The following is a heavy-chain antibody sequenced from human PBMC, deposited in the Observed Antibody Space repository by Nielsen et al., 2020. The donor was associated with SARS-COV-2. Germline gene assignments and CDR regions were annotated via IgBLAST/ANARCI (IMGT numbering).Heavy chain of an antibody. Sequence: SVKVSCKASGFTFTSSAVQWVRQARGQRLEWIGWIVVGSGYTNYAQKFQERVTITRDMSTSTAYMEVSSLRSEDTAVYFCAADLQTTMAHWYFDLWGRGTLVTVSP. CDR3: AADLQTTMAHWYFDL. J-gene: IGHJ2*01. V-gene: IGHV1-58*01. D-gene: IGHD1/OR15-1a*01. CDR2: IVVGSGYT. CDR1: GFTFTSSA.